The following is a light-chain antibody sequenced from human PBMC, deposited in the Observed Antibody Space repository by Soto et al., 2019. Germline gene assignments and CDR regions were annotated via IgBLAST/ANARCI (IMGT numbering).Light chain of an antibody. Sequence: EIVLTQSPGTLSLSPGERATLSCRTSQSVNSHLAWYQHKPGQAPRLLIYGASSRATGIPTRFSGSGSGTDFTLTISSLEPEDFAVYYCQQRSNWWTFGQGTKVDIK. CDR1: QSVNSH. J-gene: IGKJ1*01. CDR3: QQRSNWWT. V-gene: IGKV3-11*01. CDR2: GAS.